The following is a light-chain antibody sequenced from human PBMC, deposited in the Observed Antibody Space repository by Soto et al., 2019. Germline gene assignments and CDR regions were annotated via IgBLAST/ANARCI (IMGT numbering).Light chain of an antibody. CDR3: SSYAGSYTLV. Sequence: QSALTQPRSVSGSPGQSVTISCTGTSKDVGGYNFVSWYQQHPGKVPKLFIYDVSRRPSGVPDRFSGSKSGNTASLTISGLQAEDEADYYCSSYAGSYTLVFGGGTKVTVL. CDR2: DVS. J-gene: IGLJ2*01. V-gene: IGLV2-11*01. CDR1: SKDVGGYNF.